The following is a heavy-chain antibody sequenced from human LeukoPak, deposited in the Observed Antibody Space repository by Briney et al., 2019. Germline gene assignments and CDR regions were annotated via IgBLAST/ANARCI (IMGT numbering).Heavy chain of an antibody. V-gene: IGHV3-66*01. D-gene: IGHD3-16*01. CDR3: ARDLEAAITYYFDY. J-gene: IGHJ4*02. CDR1: GFTVSSSC. CDR2: ISSAGTT. Sequence: PRGSLRLSCAASGFTVSSSCMSWVRQAPGKGLERVSIISSAGTTYYADSVKGRFTISRDNSKNTVYLQVNSLRDEDTAVYYCARDLEAAITYYFDYWGQGTMVTVSS.